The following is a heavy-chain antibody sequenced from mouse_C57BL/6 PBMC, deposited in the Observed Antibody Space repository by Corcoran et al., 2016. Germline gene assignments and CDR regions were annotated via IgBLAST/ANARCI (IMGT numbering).Heavy chain of an antibody. Sequence: QVQLQQSGAELARPGASVKLSCKASGYTFTSYGISWVKQRTGQGLEWIGEIYPRSGNTYYNEKFKGKATLTADKSSSTAYMELRSLTSEDSAVYFCAGLRPWFAYWGQGTLVTVSA. V-gene: IGHV1-81*01. D-gene: IGHD2-4*01. CDR2: IYPRSGNT. CDR1: GYTFTSYG. CDR3: AGLRPWFAY. J-gene: IGHJ3*01.